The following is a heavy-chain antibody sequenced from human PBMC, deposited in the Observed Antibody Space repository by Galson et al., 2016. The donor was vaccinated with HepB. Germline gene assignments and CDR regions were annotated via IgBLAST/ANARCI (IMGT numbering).Heavy chain of an antibody. CDR3: AIKYYYDNDLRVNGMDA. CDR2: FDPEDGET. J-gene: IGHJ6*02. V-gene: IGHV1-24*01. D-gene: IGHD3-22*01. CDR1: GNTLTKLS. Sequence: SVKVSCKVSGNTLTKLSMHWVRQAPGKGLEWMGGFDPEDGETIYAQMFQGRVTMIEDKSRDKAYMELSSLRSDDTAVYYCAIKYYYDNDLRVNGMDAWGQGTTVTV.